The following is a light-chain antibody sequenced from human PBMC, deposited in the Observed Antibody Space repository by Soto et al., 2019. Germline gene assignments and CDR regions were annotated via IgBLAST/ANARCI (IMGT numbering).Light chain of an antibody. CDR1: QSVSSY. Sequence: EIVLTQSPATLSLSPGEIATLSCRASQSVSSYLAWYQQKPGQAPRLLIYDASNRASGIPARFSGSGSGTDFTLTISSLEPEDFAVYYCQQRSNWPPTFGPGNKVDIK. CDR2: DAS. CDR3: QQRSNWPPT. J-gene: IGKJ3*01. V-gene: IGKV3-11*01.